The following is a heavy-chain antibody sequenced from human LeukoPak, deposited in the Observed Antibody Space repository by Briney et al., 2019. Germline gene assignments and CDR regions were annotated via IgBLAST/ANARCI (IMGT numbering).Heavy chain of an antibody. D-gene: IGHD1-26*01. V-gene: IGHV3-74*01. Sequence: GGSLRLSCAASGFTFSSYAMSWVRQAPGKGLVWVSRINIDGGSTSYADSVKGRFTISRDNAMNTLYLQMNSLRGEDTAVYYCAKVVGVTRNTFDIWGQGTMVTVSS. CDR2: INIDGGST. CDR1: GFTFSSYA. CDR3: AKVVGVTRNTFDI. J-gene: IGHJ3*02.